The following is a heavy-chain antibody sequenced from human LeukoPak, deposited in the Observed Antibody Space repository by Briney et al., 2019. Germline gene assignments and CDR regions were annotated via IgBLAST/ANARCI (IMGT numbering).Heavy chain of an antibody. Sequence: PGGSLSLSCTVSGFNFGDYTMTWLRQAPGKGLEWVSFIRSKNFGETQEYAAAVKGRFTISRDDSKNITYLEMNSLKTEDTAVYCYSGHDSIYFDYWGQGTLVTVSS. J-gene: IGHJ4*02. CDR1: GFNFGDYT. D-gene: IGHD5-12*01. V-gene: IGHV3-49*03. CDR3: SGHDSIYFDY. CDR2: IRSKNFGETQ.